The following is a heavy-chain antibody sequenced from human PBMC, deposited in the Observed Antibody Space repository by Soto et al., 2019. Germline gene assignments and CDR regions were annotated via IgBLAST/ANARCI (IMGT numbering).Heavy chain of an antibody. CDR1: GGSISSYY. D-gene: IGHD2-8*01. CDR2: IYYSGST. J-gene: IGHJ6*02. V-gene: IGHV4-59*03. Sequence: SETLSLTCTVSGGSISSYYWSWIRQPPGKGLEWIGYIYYSGSTNYNPSLKSRATISVDTSTGTAYMELRSLTSDDTAIYYCAKNGQPPYYYYGLDVWGQGTKVTVSS. CDR3: AKNGQPPYYYYGLDV.